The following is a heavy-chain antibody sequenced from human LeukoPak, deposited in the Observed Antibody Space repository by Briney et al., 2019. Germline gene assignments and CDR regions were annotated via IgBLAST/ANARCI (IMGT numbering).Heavy chain of an antibody. CDR2: ISGSGGST. V-gene: IGHV3-23*01. CDR3: AKEKQYYSSGPIFGIDY. CDR1: GFTFSSYA. Sequence: PGASLRLSCAASGFTFSSYAMSWVRQAPGKGLEWVSAISGSGGSTYYADSVKGRFTISRDNSKNTLYLQMNSLRAEDTAVYYCAKEKQYYSSGPIFGIDYWGQGTLVTVSS. D-gene: IGHD3-22*01. J-gene: IGHJ4*02.